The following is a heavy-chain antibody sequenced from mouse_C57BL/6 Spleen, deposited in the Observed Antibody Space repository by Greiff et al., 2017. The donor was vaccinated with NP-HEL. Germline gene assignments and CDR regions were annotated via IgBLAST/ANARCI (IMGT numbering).Heavy chain of an antibody. CDR1: GYTFTTYP. V-gene: IGHV1-47*01. CDR3: ARGPIYYYGSSYGDYAMDY. J-gene: IGHJ4*01. D-gene: IGHD1-1*01. CDR2: FPPYNDDT. Sequence: VQLQQSGAELVKPGASVTMSCKASGYTFTTYPIEWMKQNHGTSLEWIGNFPPYNDDTKYNEKFKGKATLTVEKSSSTVYLELSRLTSDDSAVYYCARGPIYYYGSSYGDYAMDYWGQGTSVTVSS.